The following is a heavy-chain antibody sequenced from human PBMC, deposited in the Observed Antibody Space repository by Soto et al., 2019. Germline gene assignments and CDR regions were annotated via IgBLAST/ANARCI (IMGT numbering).Heavy chain of an antibody. Sequence: GASVKVSCKASGGTFSSYTISWVRQAPGQGLEWMGRIIPILGIANYAQKFQGRVTITADKSTSTAYMELSSLRSEDTAVYYCARGDLTGYSSGWYHYDYWGQGTLVTVSS. D-gene: IGHD6-19*01. CDR1: GGTFSSYT. V-gene: IGHV1-69*02. CDR3: ARGDLTGYSSGWYHYDY. J-gene: IGHJ4*02. CDR2: IIPILGIA.